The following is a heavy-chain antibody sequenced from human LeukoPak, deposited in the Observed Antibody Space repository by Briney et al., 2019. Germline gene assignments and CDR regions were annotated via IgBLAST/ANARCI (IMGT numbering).Heavy chain of an antibody. CDR2: ISGTSNTI. V-gene: IGHV3-48*02. J-gene: IGHJ5*02. CDR1: GFTLSSYT. D-gene: IGHD2-15*01. CDR3: ARKGDCIGGKCYYWFDP. Sequence: PGGSLRLSCAASGFTLSSYTMTWVRQAPGKGLEWISYISGTSNTIYYADSVKGRFTISRDSAKKSLYLQMNSLRDEDTAVYYCARKGDCIGGKCYYWFDPWGQGTLVTVSS.